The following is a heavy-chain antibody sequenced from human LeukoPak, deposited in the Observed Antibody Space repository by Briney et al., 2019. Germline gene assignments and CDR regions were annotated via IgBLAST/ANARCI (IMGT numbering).Heavy chain of an antibody. V-gene: IGHV1-69*04. CDR2: IIPIFGIA. CDR1: GGTFSSYA. J-gene: IGHJ4*02. Sequence: SVKVSCKASGGTFSSYAISWVRQAHGQGLELMGRIIPIFGIANYAQKFQGRVTITADKSTSTAYMELSSLRSEDTAVYYCARDQDSSSSGDYWGQGTLVTVSS. CDR3: ARDQDSSSSGDY. D-gene: IGHD6-13*01.